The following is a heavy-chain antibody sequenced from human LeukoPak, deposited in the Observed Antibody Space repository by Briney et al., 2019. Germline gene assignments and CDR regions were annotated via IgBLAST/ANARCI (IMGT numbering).Heavy chain of an antibody. J-gene: IGHJ6*03. CDR3: ARDFWMVRGVTDYYYYYMDV. D-gene: IGHD3-10*01. CDR1: GFTFSSYS. Sequence: PGGSLRLSCAASGFTFSSYSMNWVRQAPGKGLEWVSSISSSSSYIYYADSVKGRFTISRDNAKNSLYLQMNSLRAEDTAVYYCARDFWMVRGVTDYYYYYMDVWGKGTTVTVSS. V-gene: IGHV3-21*01. CDR2: ISSSSSYI.